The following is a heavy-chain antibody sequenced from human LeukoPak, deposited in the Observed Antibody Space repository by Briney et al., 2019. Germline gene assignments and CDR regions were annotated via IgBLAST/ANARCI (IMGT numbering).Heavy chain of an antibody. D-gene: IGHD5-18*01. Sequence: ASVKVSCKASGYTFTSYGVSWVRQAPGQGLEWMGWISAYNGNTNYAQKLQGRVTMTTDTSTSTAYMELRSLRSDDTAVYYCARDGDSPNVNAFDIWGQGTMVTVSS. CDR1: GYTFTSYG. CDR3: ARDGDSPNVNAFDI. V-gene: IGHV1-18*04. CDR2: ISAYNGNT. J-gene: IGHJ3*02.